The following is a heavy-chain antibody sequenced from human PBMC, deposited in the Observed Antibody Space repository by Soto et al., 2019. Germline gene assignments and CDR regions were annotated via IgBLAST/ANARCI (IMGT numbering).Heavy chain of an antibody. Sequence: GGSLRLSCAASGFTFSSYWMHWIRQAPGKGPEWVSYISSSGRYTNYADSVKGRFTISRDNARNTVFLQLNSLRAEDTAIYYCARVGGELLYQFFFDYWGLGTLVTVSS. CDR3: ARVGGELLYQFFFDY. V-gene: IGHV3-11*06. D-gene: IGHD3-10*01. CDR1: GFTFSSYW. CDR2: ISSSGRYT. J-gene: IGHJ4*02.